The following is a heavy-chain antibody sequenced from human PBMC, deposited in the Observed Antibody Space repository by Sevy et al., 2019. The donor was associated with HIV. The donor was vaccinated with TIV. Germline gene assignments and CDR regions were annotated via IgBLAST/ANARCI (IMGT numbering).Heavy chain of an antibody. CDR3: ARGDFYYDSIVGKKYGMDV. Sequence: ASVKVSCKASGYTFTSYGISWVRQAPGQGLEWMGWISAYNGNTNYAQQLQGRVTMTTDTSTSTAYMELRSLRSDDTAVYYCARGDFYYDSIVGKKYGMDVWGQGTTVTVSS. CDR2: ISAYNGNT. D-gene: IGHD3-22*01. V-gene: IGHV1-18*01. CDR1: GYTFTSYG. J-gene: IGHJ6*02.